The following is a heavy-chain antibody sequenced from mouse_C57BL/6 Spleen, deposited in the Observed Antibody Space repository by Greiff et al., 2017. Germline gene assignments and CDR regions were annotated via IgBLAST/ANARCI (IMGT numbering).Heavy chain of an antibody. CDR3: ARVGDYGSPCAY. D-gene: IGHD1-1*01. CDR1: GFTFSDYY. J-gene: IGHJ3*01. CDR2: INYDGSST. Sequence: EVKLVESEGGLVQPGSSMKLSCTASGFTFSDYYMAWVRQVPEKGLEWVANINYDGSSTYYLDSLKSRFIISRDNAKNILYLQMSSLKSEDTATYDCARVGDYGSPCAYWGQGTLVTVSA. V-gene: IGHV5-16*01.